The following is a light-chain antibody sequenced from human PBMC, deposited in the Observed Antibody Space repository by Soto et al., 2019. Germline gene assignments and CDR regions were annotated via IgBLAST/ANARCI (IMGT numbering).Light chain of an antibody. CDR1: SSDVGGYDY. J-gene: IGLJ2*01. CDR2: DVY. Sequence: SALTQPASVSGSPGQSITISCTGTSSDVGGYDYVSWFQQYPGKAPSLMLYDVYRRPSGVSYRFSGSKSGNTASLTISGLQAEDEADNYCSSYTTTSTVVFGGGTKVTVL. CDR3: SSYTTTSTVV. V-gene: IGLV2-14*01.